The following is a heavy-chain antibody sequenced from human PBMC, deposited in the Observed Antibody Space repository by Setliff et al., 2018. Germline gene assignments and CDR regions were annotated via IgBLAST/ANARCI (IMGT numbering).Heavy chain of an antibody. D-gene: IGHD6-6*01. V-gene: IGHV4-61*02. CDR1: GGSISSGSYY. CDR2: IYTSGST. CDR3: ARFSSSSGSYWYFEL. Sequence: SETLSLTCTVSGGSISSGSYYWSWIRQPAGKGLEWIGRIYTSGSTNYNPSLKSRVTISVDTSKNQFSLNLSSATAADTAVYYCARFSSSSGSYWYFELWGRGTLVTVSS. J-gene: IGHJ2*01.